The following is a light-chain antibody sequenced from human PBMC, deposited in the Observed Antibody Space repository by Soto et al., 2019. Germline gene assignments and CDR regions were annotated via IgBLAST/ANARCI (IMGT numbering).Light chain of an antibody. CDR3: SLYISGSTYV. CDR1: SSDVGSYNR. Sequence: QSALTQPPSVSGSPGQSVTISCTGTSSDVGSYNRLSWYQQPPDTAPKLIMYEVNTRPSGVPDRFSGSKSGSTASLTISGLQAEDEADYYCSLYISGSTYVFGTGTKLTIL. V-gene: IGLV2-18*01. CDR2: EVN. J-gene: IGLJ1*01.